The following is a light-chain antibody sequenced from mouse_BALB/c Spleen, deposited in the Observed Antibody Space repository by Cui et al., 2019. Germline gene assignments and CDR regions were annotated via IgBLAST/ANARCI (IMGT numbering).Light chain of an antibody. CDR1: PALDKY. CDR2: STS. J-gene: IGKJ1*01. V-gene: IGKV19-93*01. Sequence: DIQMTQSPSSLSASLGGNVTITCTASPALDKYIAWYQHGPGKGPRLLIHSTSTLRPGIPSRCSGSGSGRDYSFSISNLEPEDIASCYCLQYDNLWTFGGGTKLEIK. CDR3: LQYDNLWT.